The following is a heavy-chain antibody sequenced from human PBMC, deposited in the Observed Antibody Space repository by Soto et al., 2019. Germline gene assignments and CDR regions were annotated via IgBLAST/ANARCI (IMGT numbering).Heavy chain of an antibody. Sequence: QVQLVQSGSEVKKPGASVKVSCKASGYTFTAYGFNWVRQAPGQGLEGMGWISVYTGNTNYAQNRQSRVTMTTDTATRTAYMELRGLRSDDTAVYYCARGRAYCGGDCYLLDYWGQGTPVTVSA. CDR1: GYTFTAYG. J-gene: IGHJ4*02. V-gene: IGHV1-18*01. D-gene: IGHD2-21*02. CDR3: ARGRAYCGGDCYLLDY. CDR2: ISVYTGNT.